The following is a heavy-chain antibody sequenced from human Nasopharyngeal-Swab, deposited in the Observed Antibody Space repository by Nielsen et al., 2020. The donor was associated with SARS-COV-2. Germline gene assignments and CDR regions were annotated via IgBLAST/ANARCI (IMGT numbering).Heavy chain of an antibody. J-gene: IGHJ6*03. V-gene: IGHV4-39*01. Sequence: RQAPGKGLEWIGSIYYSGATYYSPSLKSRLTISVDTSQNQFSLTVSSVTASDTAVYYCVRDNYYHYYMDVWGQGTT. D-gene: IGHD2-15*01. CDR3: VRDNYYHYYMDV. CDR2: IYYSGAT.